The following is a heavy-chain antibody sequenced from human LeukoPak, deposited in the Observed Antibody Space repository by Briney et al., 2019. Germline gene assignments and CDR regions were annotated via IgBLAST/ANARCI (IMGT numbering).Heavy chain of an antibody. J-gene: IGHJ1*01. CDR2: INPNSGGT. D-gene: IGHD4-17*01. Sequence: ASVKVSCKASGYTFTGYYMHWVRQAPGQGLEWMGRINPNSGGTNYAQKFQGWVTMTRDTSISTAYMELSRLRSDDTAVYYCATSTVTTSDFQHWGQGTLVTVSS. V-gene: IGHV1-2*04. CDR1: GYTFTGYY. CDR3: ATSTVTTSDFQH.